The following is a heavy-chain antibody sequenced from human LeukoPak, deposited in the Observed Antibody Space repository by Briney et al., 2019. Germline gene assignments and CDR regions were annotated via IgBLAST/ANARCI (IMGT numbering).Heavy chain of an antibody. J-gene: IGHJ3*02. Sequence: GGSLRLSCAASGFSLSGNAVSWVRQAPGKRREWFAGIGPDDATFYPASVRGRFTISRDTSQNTMYLQMNSLRAEDTALYYCAKGNLQLGQDACDIWGQGTMVTVSS. V-gene: IGHV3-23*01. CDR2: IGPDDAT. CDR3: AKGNLQLGQDACDI. D-gene: IGHD5-18*01. CDR1: GFSLSGNA.